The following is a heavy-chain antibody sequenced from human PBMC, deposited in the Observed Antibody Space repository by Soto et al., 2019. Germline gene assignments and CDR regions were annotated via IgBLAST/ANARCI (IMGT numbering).Heavy chain of an antibody. J-gene: IGHJ4*02. Sequence: PGGSLRLSCAASGITFSSYAMCCVRQVPGKGLEWVSASSGGGDYTDKADSVKGRSTISRDNCKSRLYLQMTSLGADDNAGYCCALYRRDFWCGYHFDRWGQGAPVTVSS. D-gene: IGHD3-3*01. CDR2: SSGGGDYT. CDR3: ALYRRDFWCGYHFDR. CDR1: GITFSSYA. V-gene: IGHV3-23*01.